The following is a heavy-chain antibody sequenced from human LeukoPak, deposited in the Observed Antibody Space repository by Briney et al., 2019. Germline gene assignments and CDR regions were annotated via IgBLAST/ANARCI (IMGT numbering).Heavy chain of an antibody. CDR1: GGSFSGYY. CDR2: INHSGST. Sequence: PSETLSLTCAVYGGSFSGYYWSWIRQPPGKGLEWIGEINHSGSTNYNSSLKSRVTISVDTSKIQFSLKLSSVTAADTAVYYCARVSAAPGTYYYYGMDVWGQGTTVTVSS. D-gene: IGHD6-13*01. CDR3: ARVSAAPGTYYYYGMDV. V-gene: IGHV4-34*01. J-gene: IGHJ6*02.